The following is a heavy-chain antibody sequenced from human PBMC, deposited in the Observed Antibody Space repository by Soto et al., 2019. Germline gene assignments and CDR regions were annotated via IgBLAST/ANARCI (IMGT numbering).Heavy chain of an antibody. CDR1: GFTFSSSR. V-gene: IGHV3-7*03. CDR3: ARVQWLRFDAFNI. CDR2: IHQDGSEI. D-gene: IGHD5-12*01. Sequence: RGSLRLSCAPSGFTFSSSRLSWVRQAPGKGLEWVASIHQDGSEIDYVDSVKGRFTISRDNAKSSLSLQMNSLRVEDTAVYYCARVQWLRFDAFNIWGQGTMVTVSS. J-gene: IGHJ3*02.